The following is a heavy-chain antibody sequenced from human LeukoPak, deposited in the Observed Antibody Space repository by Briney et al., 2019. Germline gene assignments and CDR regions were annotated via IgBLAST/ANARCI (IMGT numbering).Heavy chain of an antibody. J-gene: IGHJ5*02. CDR1: GFSVSSNY. CDR3: ARATLDS. V-gene: IGHV3-53*01. CDR2: IYSDGST. Sequence: PGGSLRLSRAASGFSVSSNYISWVCQAPRKGLEWVSVIYSDGSTKYADSVKARVTLSRYNSQNTVYPQMNSLRVQHTARSYCARATLDSWGQGTLVTVSS.